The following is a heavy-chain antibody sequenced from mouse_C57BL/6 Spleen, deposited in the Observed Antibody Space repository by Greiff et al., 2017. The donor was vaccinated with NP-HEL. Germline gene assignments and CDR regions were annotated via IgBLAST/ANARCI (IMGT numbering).Heavy chain of an antibody. V-gene: IGHV7-3*01. CDR2: IRNKANGYTT. J-gene: IGHJ1*03. CDR1: GFTFTDYY. D-gene: IGHD1-1*01. CDR3: ARRNGRGYFDV. Sequence: EVQVVESGGGLVQPGGSLSLSCAASGFTFTDYYMSWVRQPPGKALEWLGFIRNKANGYTTEYSASVKGRFTISRDNSQSILYLQMNALRAEDSATYYCARRNGRGYFDVWGTGTTVTVSS.